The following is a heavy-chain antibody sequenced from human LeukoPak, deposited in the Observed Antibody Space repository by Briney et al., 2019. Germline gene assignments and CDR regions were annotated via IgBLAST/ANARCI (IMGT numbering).Heavy chain of an antibody. CDR2: INPSGGST. J-gene: IGHJ4*02. CDR3: ARDSHTYYYDSSGYSFDY. D-gene: IGHD3-22*01. Sequence: ASVKVSCKASGYTFTSYYMHWVRQAPGQGLEWMGIINPSGGSTSYAQKFQGRVTMTMDTSTSTVYMELSSLRSEDTAVYYCARDSHTYYYDSSGYSFDYWGQGTLVTVSS. V-gene: IGHV1-46*01. CDR1: GYTFTSYY.